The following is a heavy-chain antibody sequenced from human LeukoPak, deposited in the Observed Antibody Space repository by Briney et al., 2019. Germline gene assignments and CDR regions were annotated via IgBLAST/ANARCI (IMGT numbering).Heavy chain of an antibody. D-gene: IGHD2/OR15-2a*01. CDR1: GFTFSNAW. J-gene: IGHJ4*02. V-gene: IGHV3-15*07. CDR2: IKSKTDGGTT. Sequence: GGSLRLSCAASGFTFSNAWMNWVRQAPGKGLEWVGRIKSKTDGGTTDYAAPVKGRFTISRDDSKNTLHLQMNSLKTEDTAVYYCTTAGPQTFPPDFDYWGQGTLVTVSS. CDR3: TTAGPQTFPPDFDY.